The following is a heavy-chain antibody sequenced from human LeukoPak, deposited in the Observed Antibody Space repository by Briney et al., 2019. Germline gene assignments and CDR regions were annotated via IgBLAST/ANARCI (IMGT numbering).Heavy chain of an antibody. V-gene: IGHV3-23*01. D-gene: IGHD3-9*01. CDR1: GFNFSSYA. Sequence: GGSLRLSCAASGFNFSSYAMSWVRQAPGKGREWVSAISGSGGSTYYADSVKGRFTISRDNSENTLYLQMNSLRAEDTAVYYCAKSVSDDILTYVDYWGQGTLVTVSS. J-gene: IGHJ4*02. CDR2: ISGSGGST. CDR3: AKSVSDDILTYVDY.